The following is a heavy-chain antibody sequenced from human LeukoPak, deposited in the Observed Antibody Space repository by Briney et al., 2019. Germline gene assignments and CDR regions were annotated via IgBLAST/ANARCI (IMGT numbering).Heavy chain of an antibody. CDR1: GGSISSYY. J-gene: IGHJ3*02. D-gene: IGHD4-23*01. V-gene: IGHV4-59*08. Sequence: SESPSLTRTVSGGSISSYYWSWIRQPPGKGLEWIGYIYYSGSTNYNPSLKSRVTISVDTSKNQFSLKLSSVTAADTAVYYCSRPYGGNRSDAFNIWGQATMVTVSS. CDR3: SRPYGGNRSDAFNI. CDR2: IYYSGST.